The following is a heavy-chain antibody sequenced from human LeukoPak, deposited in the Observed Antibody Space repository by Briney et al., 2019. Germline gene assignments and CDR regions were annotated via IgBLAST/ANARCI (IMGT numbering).Heavy chain of an antibody. CDR2: IYYSGST. V-gene: IGHV4-59*12. CDR3: ARDEDDYFDY. D-gene: IGHD5-24*01. J-gene: IGHJ4*02. Sequence: SETLSLTCSVSGGAIRGYNWSWIRQPPGKGLEWIGDIYYSGSTNYNPSLKSRVTMSVDTSKNQFSLKLSSVTAADTAVYYCARDEDDYFDYWGQGTLVTVSS. CDR1: GGAIRGYN.